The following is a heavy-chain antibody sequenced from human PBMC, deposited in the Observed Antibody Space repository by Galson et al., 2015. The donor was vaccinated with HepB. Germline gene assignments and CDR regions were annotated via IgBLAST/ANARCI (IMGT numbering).Heavy chain of an antibody. CDR2: IYYSGST. J-gene: IGHJ3*02. CDR1: GVSISSSTDY. V-gene: IGHV4-39*02. CDR3: ARLVVKPRTTNWNDCIAFDI. D-gene: IGHD1-1*01. Sequence: SETLSLTCSVSGVSISSSTDYWGWVRQAPGKGLEWIGSIYYSGSTYYNPSLKSRVTISEDTSKNHFSLKLTSVTATDTAVYYCARLVVKPRTTNWNDCIAFDIWGQGTMVTVSS.